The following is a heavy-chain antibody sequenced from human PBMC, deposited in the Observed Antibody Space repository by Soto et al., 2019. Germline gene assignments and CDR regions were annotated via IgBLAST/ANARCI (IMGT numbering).Heavy chain of an antibody. J-gene: IGHJ6*02. CDR1: GYTFTGYY. CDR2: INPNSGGT. CDR3: ARDYYASRTIFGVVPHYGMDV. Sequence: ASVKVSCKASGYTFTGYYMHWVRQAPGQGLEWMGWINPNSGGTNYAQKFQGRVTMTRDTSISTAYMELSRLRSDDTAVYYCARDYYASRTIFGVVPHYGMDVWGQGTTVTVSS. D-gene: IGHD3-3*01. V-gene: IGHV1-2*02.